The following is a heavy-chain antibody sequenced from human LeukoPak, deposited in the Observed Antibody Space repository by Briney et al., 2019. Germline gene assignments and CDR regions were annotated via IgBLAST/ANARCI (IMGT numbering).Heavy chain of an antibody. CDR1: GFTFTTYG. CDR3: ARDQGSSHFDY. Sequence: GLSLRLSCAASGFTFTTYGMHWVRQAPGKGLERVAIIWYDGSDKYYADSVRGRFTISRDNSKNTLYLQMNRLRDEDTAVYYCARDQGSSHFDYWGQGTLVTVSS. J-gene: IGHJ4*02. CDR2: IWYDGSDK. V-gene: IGHV3-33*01. D-gene: IGHD1-26*01.